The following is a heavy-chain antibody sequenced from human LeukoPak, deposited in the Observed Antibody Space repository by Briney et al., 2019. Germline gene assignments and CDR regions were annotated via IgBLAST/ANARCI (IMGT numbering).Heavy chain of an antibody. CDR3: ASGDAGIARFDY. CDR1: GGSLSSYY. CDR2: IYYSGSS. Sequence: PSETLSLTCTVSGGSLSSYYWSWIRQPPGKGLEWIGYIYYSGSSNYNPSLKSRVTISGDTSNNQFSRKLSSVTAADTAVYYCASGDAGIARFDYWGQGTLVTVSS. J-gene: IGHJ4*02. D-gene: IGHD6-13*01. V-gene: IGHV4-59*08.